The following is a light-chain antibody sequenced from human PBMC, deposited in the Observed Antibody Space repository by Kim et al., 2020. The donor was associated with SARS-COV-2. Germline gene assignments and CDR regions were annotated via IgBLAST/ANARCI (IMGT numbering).Light chain of an antibody. J-gene: IGKJ1*01. CDR1: QSVRSSH. CDR3: QQFDSSLWT. CDR2: GAS. Sequence: SPGERATLSCRASQSVRSSHLAWYQQKPGQAPRLLIYGASSRATGIPDRFSGSGSGTDHTLTISRLEPEDFAVYYCQQFDSSLWTFGQGTKVEIK. V-gene: IGKV3-20*01.